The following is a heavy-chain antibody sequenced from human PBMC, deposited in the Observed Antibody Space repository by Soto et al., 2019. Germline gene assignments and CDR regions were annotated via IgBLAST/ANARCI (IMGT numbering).Heavy chain of an antibody. J-gene: IGHJ6*02. CDR3: ARDGHIVVVTANRYGMDV. V-gene: IGHV3-7*01. Sequence: LRLSCAASGFTFSSYWMSWVRQAPGKGLEWVANIKQDGSEKYYVDSVKGRFTISRDNAKNSLYLQMNSLRAEDTAVYYCARDGHIVVVTANRYGMDVWGQGTTVTVSS. CDR2: IKQDGSEK. D-gene: IGHD2-21*02. CDR1: GFTFSSYW.